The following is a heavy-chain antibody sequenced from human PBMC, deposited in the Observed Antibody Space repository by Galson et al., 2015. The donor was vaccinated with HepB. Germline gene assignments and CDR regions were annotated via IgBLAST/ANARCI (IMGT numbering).Heavy chain of an antibody. V-gene: IGHV3-30*02. J-gene: IGHJ6*02. D-gene: IGHD5-18*01. Sequence: SLRLSCAAAGFAFSSFGMHWVRQAPGKGLEWVAFIRYDGSKTYYGDSVKGRFTISRDNSKNTLYLQMNSLRAEDTAVHYCAKDEGDGYRNFGMYGEGQGTTLTVSS. CDR1: GFAFSSFG. CDR2: IRYDGSKT. CDR3: AKDEGDGYRNFGMYG.